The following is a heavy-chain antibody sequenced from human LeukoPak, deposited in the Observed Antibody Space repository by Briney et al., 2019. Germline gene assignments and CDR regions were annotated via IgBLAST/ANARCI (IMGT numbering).Heavy chain of an antibody. Sequence: PGGSLRLSCAASGFTFSSYEMNWVRQAPGKGLEWVSYISSSGSTIYYADSVKGRFTISRDNAKNSLYLQMNSLRAEDTAVYYCARDVYYYDSRGYYSALLNDYWGQGTLVTVSS. CDR3: ARDVYYYDSRGYYSALLNDY. CDR1: GFTFSSYE. J-gene: IGHJ4*02. CDR2: ISSSGSTI. V-gene: IGHV3-48*03. D-gene: IGHD3-22*01.